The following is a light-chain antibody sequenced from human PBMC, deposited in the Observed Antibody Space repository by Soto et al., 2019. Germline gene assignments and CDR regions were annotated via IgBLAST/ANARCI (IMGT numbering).Light chain of an antibody. Sequence: QSVLTQPPSVSGAPGQRVTISCTGSSSNIGAGYDVHWYQQLPGTAPKLLIYDNSNRPSGVPDRFSGAKSGTSASLAITGLQAEDEADYYCQSYDSGLSAVVFGGGTKVTVL. V-gene: IGLV1-40*01. CDR1: SSNIGAGYD. CDR3: QSYDSGLSAVV. CDR2: DNS. J-gene: IGLJ2*01.